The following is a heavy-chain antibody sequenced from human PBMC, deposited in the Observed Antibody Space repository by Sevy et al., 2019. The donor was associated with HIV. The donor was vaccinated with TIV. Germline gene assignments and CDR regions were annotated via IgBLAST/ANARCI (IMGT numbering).Heavy chain of an antibody. CDR3: ATTKHYYERSGDPFDY. D-gene: IGHD3-22*01. J-gene: IGHJ4*02. CDR1: GYTLSQLS. V-gene: IGHV1-24*01. Sequence: ASVKVSCKVSGYTLSQLSMHWVRLAPGKGLEWMASFDPEDDETIYAQKFQGRVTMTEDTSTDIAYMELSSLRSEDTAVYYCATTKHYYERSGDPFDYWGQGTLVTVSS. CDR2: FDPEDDET.